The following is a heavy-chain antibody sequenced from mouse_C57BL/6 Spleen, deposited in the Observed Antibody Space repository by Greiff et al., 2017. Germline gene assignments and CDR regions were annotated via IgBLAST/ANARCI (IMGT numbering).Heavy chain of an antibody. V-gene: IGHV1-64*01. J-gene: IGHJ4*01. D-gene: IGHD4-1*01. CDR2: IHPNSGST. CDR3: ARKGLTGTGYYAMDY. Sequence: QVQLQQPGAELVKPGASVKLSCKASGYTFTSYWMHWVKQRPGQGLEWIGMIHPNSGSTNYNEKFRSKATLTVDKSSSTAYMQLSSLTSEDSAVYYCARKGLTGTGYYAMDYWGQGTSVTVSS. CDR1: GYTFTSYW.